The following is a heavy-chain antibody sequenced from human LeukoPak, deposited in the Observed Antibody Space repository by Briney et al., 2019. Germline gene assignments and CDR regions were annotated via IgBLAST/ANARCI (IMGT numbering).Heavy chain of an antibody. V-gene: IGHV1-2*06. CDR1: GYTFTGYY. D-gene: IGHD1-26*01. Sequence: ASVKISCKASGYTFTGYYMHWVRQAPGQGLEWMGRINPNSGGTNYAQKFQGRVTMTRDTSISTAYMELSRLRSDDTAVYYCARRLSGSYLVYWGQGTLVTVSS. J-gene: IGHJ4*02. CDR3: ARRLSGSYLVY. CDR2: INPNSGGT.